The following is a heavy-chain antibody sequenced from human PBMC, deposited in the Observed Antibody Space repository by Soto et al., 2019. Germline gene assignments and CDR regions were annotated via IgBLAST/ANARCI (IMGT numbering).Heavy chain of an antibody. CDR3: ARTTMLGGALDWFDR. CDR1: GYTFTSYW. V-gene: IGHV5-51*01. J-gene: IGHJ5*02. D-gene: IGHD3-10*01. Sequence: GESLKISCEGSGYTFTSYWIAWVRRMPGKGLEWMGIIYPGDSDTRYSPSFQGQVTISADKSTSTAYLQWSSLKASDTATYYCARTTMLGGALDWFDRWGQGTLVTVSS. CDR2: IYPGDSDT.